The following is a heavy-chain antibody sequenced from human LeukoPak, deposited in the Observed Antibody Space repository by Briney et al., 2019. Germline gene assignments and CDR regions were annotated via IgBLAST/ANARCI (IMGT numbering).Heavy chain of an antibody. Sequence: GGSLRLSCAASGFTFSSYAMSWVRQAPGRGLEWVSAISGSGGSTYYADSVKGRFTISRDNSKNTLYLQMNSLRAEDTAVYYCAKGDLVVPAAIPDYWGQGTLVTVSS. CDR1: GFTFSSYA. CDR3: AKGDLVVPAAIPDY. J-gene: IGHJ4*02. CDR2: ISGSGGST. V-gene: IGHV3-23*01. D-gene: IGHD2-2*01.